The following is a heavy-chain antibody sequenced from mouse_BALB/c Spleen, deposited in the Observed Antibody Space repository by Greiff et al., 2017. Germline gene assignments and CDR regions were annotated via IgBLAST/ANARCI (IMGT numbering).Heavy chain of an antibody. Sequence: EVQRVESGGGLVQPGGSRKLSCAASGFTFSSFGMHWVRQAPEKGLEWVAYISSGSSTIYYADTVKGRFTISRDNPKNTLFLQMTSLRSEDTAMYYCAREVVGGFDYWGQGTTLTVSS. CDR3: AREVVGGFDY. CDR1: GFTFSSFG. J-gene: IGHJ2*01. CDR2: ISSGSSTI. V-gene: IGHV5-17*02. D-gene: IGHD1-1*01.